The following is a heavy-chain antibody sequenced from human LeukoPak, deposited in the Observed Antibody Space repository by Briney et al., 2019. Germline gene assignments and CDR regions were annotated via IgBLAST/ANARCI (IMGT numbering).Heavy chain of an antibody. D-gene: IGHD6-6*01. CDR3: ARDGSRNIAARRGGWFDP. V-gene: IGHV1-18*01. CDR1: GYTFTSYG. CDR2: ISAYNGNT. J-gene: IGHJ5*02. Sequence: ASVKVSCKASGYTFTSYGISWVRQAPGQGLEWMGWISAYNGNTNYAKKLQGRVTMTTDTSTSTAYMELRSLRSDDTAVYYCARDGSRNIAARRGGWFDPWGQGTLVTVSS.